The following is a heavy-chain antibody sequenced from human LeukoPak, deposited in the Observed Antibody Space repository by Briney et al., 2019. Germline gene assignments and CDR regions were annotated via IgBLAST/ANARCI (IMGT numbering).Heavy chain of an antibody. CDR1: GVSISSYF. CDR2: IHTSGST. CDR3: ASLSKYAFDY. D-gene: IGHD4-11*01. J-gene: IGHJ4*02. V-gene: IGHV4-4*07. Sequence: SETLSLTCTVSGVSISSYFWSWIRQPAGKGLEWIGRIHTSGSTNYNPSLKSRVTMSLDTSKNQFSLKLSSVTAADRAVYYCASLSKYAFDYWGQGTLVTVSS.